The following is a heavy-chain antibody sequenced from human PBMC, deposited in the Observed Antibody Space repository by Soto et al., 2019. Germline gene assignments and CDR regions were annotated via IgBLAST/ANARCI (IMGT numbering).Heavy chain of an antibody. Sequence: QVQLVQSGAEVRKPGSSVKVSCKASGGTCSRHAISWVRQAPGQGLEWMGGIIPIFGTANHAQKFQGRVTIIADESTSTVYMESSSMRSDDTAMYYCARGWGYDSNDYYYAYWGQGTLVIVSS. J-gene: IGHJ4*02. D-gene: IGHD3-22*01. V-gene: IGHV1-69*01. CDR1: GGTCSRHA. CDR2: IIPIFGTA. CDR3: ARGWGYDSNDYYYAY.